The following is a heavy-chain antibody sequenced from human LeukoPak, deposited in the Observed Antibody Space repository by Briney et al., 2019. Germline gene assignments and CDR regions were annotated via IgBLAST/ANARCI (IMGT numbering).Heavy chain of an antibody. CDR3: ARVERTGWWYYFDY. CDR1: GFTVSGCY. J-gene: IGHJ4*02. D-gene: IGHD6-19*01. V-gene: IGHV3-53*01. CDR2: IYSGDNT. Sequence: GGSLRLSCAASGFTVSGCYMSWVRQAPGKGLEWVSVIYSGDNTYYADSVKGRFTISTDTSKNTVYLQMNSLRAEDTAVYYCARVERTGWWYYFDYWGQGTLVTVSS.